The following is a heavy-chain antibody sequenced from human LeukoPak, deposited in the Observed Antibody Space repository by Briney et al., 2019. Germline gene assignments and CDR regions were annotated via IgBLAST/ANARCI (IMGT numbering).Heavy chain of an antibody. CDR3: ALGYTSGWYYFDS. Sequence: SETLSVTCDVPGSSISSRGYCWGWVRQPPGDGLEWIGPIYYSGSTDYNPSLNRRVTISVDTSTIRYSLKLSSVTAADTAVYYCALGYTSGWYYFDSWSRGTLVTVSS. J-gene: IGHJ2*01. CDR1: GSSISSRGYC. CDR2: IYYSGST. D-gene: IGHD6-19*01. V-gene: IGHV4-39*01.